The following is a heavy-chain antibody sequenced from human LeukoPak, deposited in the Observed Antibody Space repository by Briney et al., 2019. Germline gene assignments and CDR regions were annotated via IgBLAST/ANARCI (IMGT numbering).Heavy chain of an antibody. Sequence: GGSLRLSCEASGFTFNSYAVHWVRQAPGKGLEWVAVISYDGGNKFYADSVKGRFTISRDNAKNSLYLQMNSLRDEDTAVYYCAREYYYDSSGYSDAFDIWGQGTMVTVSS. CDR1: GFTFNSYA. V-gene: IGHV3-30*04. CDR2: ISYDGGNK. CDR3: AREYYYDSSGYSDAFDI. J-gene: IGHJ3*02. D-gene: IGHD3-22*01.